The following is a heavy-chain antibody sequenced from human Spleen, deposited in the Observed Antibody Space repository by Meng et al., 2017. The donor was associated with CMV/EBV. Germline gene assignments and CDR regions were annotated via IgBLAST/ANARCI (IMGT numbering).Heavy chain of an antibody. V-gene: IGHV3-30*02. J-gene: IGHJ6*02. Sequence: GGSLRLSCAASGFTFSSYGMHWVRQAPGKGLEWVAFIRYDGRNKYYADSVKGRFTISRDNSKNTLYLQMNSLRAEDTAVYYCAREGYCSSTSCYGEDVWGQGTTVTVSS. CDR3: AREGYCSSTSCYGEDV. CDR1: GFTFSSYG. CDR2: IRYDGRNK. D-gene: IGHD2-2*01.